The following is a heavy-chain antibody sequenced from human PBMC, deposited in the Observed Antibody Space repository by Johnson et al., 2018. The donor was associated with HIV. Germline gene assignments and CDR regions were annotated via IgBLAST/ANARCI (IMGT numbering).Heavy chain of an antibody. CDR1: GFTFRSYW. V-gene: IGHV3-7*03. Sequence: VQLVESGGGLVQPGASLRLSCAASGFTFRSYWMSWVRQAPGKGLEWVANIKQDGSEKYYVDSVKGRFTISRDSAKNSLYLQMNSLRAEDTAVYYCARHWAAAGRDAFDIWGQGTMVSVSS. CDR3: ARHWAAAGRDAFDI. CDR2: IKQDGSEK. D-gene: IGHD6-13*01. J-gene: IGHJ3*02.